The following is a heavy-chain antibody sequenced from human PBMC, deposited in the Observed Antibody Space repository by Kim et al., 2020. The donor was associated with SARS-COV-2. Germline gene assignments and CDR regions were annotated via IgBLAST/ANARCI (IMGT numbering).Heavy chain of an antibody. CDR3: GVYHGAGSHFSY. CDR2: FTGDGLT. D-gene: IGHD3-10*01. CDR1: GFTFSNYG. J-gene: IGHJ4*02. Sequence: GGSLRLSCAASGFTFSNYGMTWVRQTPGKGLEWVSSFTGDGLTHYAESVKGRFTISRDNSKNMLYLQMNCLRAEDTAIYYCGVYHGAGSHFSYWGQGTLVTVSS. V-gene: IGHV3-23*01.